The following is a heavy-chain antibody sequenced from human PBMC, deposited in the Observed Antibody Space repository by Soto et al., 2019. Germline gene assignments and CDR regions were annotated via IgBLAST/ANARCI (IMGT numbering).Heavy chain of an antibody. D-gene: IGHD3-22*01. CDR3: ARDPTYYYDSSGHAFDI. CDR1: GGSISSYY. J-gene: IGHJ3*02. Sequence: QVQLQESGPGLVKPSETLSLTCTVSGGSISSYYWSWIRQPPGKGLEWIGYIYYSGSTNYNPSLTSRVTISVDTSKNQVSLKLSSVTAADTAVYYCARDPTYYYDSSGHAFDIWGQGTMVTVSS. V-gene: IGHV4-59*01. CDR2: IYYSGST.